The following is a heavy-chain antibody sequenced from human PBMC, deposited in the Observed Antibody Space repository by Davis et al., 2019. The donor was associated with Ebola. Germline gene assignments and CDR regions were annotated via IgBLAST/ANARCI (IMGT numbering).Heavy chain of an antibody. CDR2: LNQDGSVR. J-gene: IGHJ4*02. D-gene: IGHD3-16*02. CDR1: GFTFSNCW. Sequence: PGGSLRLSCTASGFTFSNCWMNWVRQAPGKGLEWVANLNQDGSVRQYLRSVRGRFTISRDNAKNSVYLQMNSLRDEDTALYYCVGELIGGFDSWGQGTLVTVSS. CDR3: VGELIGGFDS. V-gene: IGHV3-7*01.